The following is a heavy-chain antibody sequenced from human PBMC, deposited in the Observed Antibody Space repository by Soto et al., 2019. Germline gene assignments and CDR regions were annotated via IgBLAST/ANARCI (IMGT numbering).Heavy chain of an antibody. Sequence: QVQLQESAPGLVKPSETLSLTCTVSGGSVSSGSYYWSWIRQTPGKSLEWIGYIYYSGSTNYNPSLKSRVTISVETSKNQFSLKLSSVTAADTAVYYCARDTAMVTCLFDYWGQGTLVTVSS. D-gene: IGHD5-18*01. CDR1: GGSVSSGSYY. J-gene: IGHJ4*02. CDR2: IYYSGST. V-gene: IGHV4-61*01. CDR3: ARDTAMVTCLFDY.